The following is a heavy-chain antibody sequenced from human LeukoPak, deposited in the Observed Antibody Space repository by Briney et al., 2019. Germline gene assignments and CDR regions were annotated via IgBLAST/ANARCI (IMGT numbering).Heavy chain of an antibody. D-gene: IGHD3-10*01. CDR3: ASYYGSGSYYPETWYYFDY. J-gene: IGHJ4*02. Sequence: GGSLRLSCAASGFTFSSYAMSWVRQAPGKGLEWVSAISGSGGSTYYADSVKGRFTISRDNSKNTLYLQMNSLRAEDTAVYYCASYYGSGSYYPETWYYFDYWGQGTLVTVSS. CDR1: GFTFSSYA. V-gene: IGHV3-23*01. CDR2: ISGSGGST.